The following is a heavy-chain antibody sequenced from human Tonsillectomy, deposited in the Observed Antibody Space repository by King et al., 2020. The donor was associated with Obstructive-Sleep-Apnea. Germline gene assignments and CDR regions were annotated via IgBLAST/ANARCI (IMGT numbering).Heavy chain of an antibody. V-gene: IGHV2-26*01. J-gene: IGHJ4*02. CDR3: ARAPYYYESSGYYSYYFDY. CDR2: TFSTDEK. D-gene: IGHD3-22*01. Sequence: VTLKESGPVLVKPTETLTLTCTVSGFSLTNGRMGVSWIRQPPGKALEWLAHTFSTDEKTYSTSLRTRLTLSKDTSKSQVVLTMTNIDPVDTPTYYCARAPYYYESSGYYSYYFDYWGQGTLVTVSS. CDR1: GFSLTNGRMG.